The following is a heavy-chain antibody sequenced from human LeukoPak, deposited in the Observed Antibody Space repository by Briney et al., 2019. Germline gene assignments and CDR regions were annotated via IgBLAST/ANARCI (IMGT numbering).Heavy chain of an antibody. J-gene: IGHJ4*02. CDR2: IWYDGSNK. D-gene: IGHD5-12*01. CDR1: GFTFSSYG. CDR3: ARDSLEDEWLRLGPFDY. V-gene: IGHV3-33*01. Sequence: GGSLRLSCAASGFTFSSYGMHWVRQAPGKGLEWVAVIWYDGSNKYYADSVKGRFTISRDNSKNTLYLQMNSLRAEDTAVYYCARDSLEDEWLRLGPFDYWGQGTLVTVSS.